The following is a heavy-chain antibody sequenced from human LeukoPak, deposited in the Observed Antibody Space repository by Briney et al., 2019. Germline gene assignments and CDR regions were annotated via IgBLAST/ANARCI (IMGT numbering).Heavy chain of an antibody. J-gene: IGHJ4*02. Sequence: VGSLRLSCAASGFTFSSYEMNWVRQAPGKGLEWVSYISSSGSTIYYADSVKGRFTISRDNAKNSLYLQMNSLRAEDTAVYYCARRDYYGSARAFDYWGQGTLVTVSS. V-gene: IGHV3-48*03. D-gene: IGHD3-10*01. CDR2: ISSSGSTI. CDR3: ARRDYYGSARAFDY. CDR1: GFTFSSYE.